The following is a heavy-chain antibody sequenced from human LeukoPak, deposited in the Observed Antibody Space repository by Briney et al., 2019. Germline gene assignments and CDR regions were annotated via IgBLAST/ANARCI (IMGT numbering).Heavy chain of an antibody. Sequence: SETLSLTCTVSGVSISSHYWSWIRQPPGKGLEWIGYMFDSENTKDNPSLKSRITLSADTSKNQFSLRLSSMTAADTAVYYCATIKRGYIYGYFDFWGQGILVTVSS. V-gene: IGHV4-59*11. D-gene: IGHD5-18*01. CDR2: MFDSENT. J-gene: IGHJ4*02. CDR1: GVSISSHY. CDR3: ATIKRGYIYGYFDF.